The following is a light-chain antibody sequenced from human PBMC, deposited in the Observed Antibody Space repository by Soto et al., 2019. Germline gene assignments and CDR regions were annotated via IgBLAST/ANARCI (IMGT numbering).Light chain of an antibody. CDR3: SSFAGSNNFV. CDR2: EVD. J-gene: IGLJ1*01. CDR1: SSDVGRYNF. V-gene: IGLV2-8*01. Sequence: QSVLTQPPSASGSPGQSVTFSCTGTSSDVGRYNFVSWYQQHPGKAPKLIIYEVDKRPSGVPDRFSGSKSGSTASLTVSGLQAEDEADYYCSSFAGSNNFVFGSRTKVTVL.